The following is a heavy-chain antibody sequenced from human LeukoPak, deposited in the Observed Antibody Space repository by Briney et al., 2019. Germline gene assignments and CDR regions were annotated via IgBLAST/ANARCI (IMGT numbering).Heavy chain of an antibody. CDR2: INPNSGGT. CDR1: GYTFTGYY. D-gene: IGHD1-1*01. CDR3: ASRDLPTGTDY. V-gene: IGHV1-2*02. Sequence: GASVKVSCKACGYTFTGYYMHWVRQAPGQGLEWMGWINPNSGGTNCAQKFQGRVTMTRDTSISKAYMELSRLTSDDTAVYYCASRDLPTGTDYWGQGTLVTVSS. J-gene: IGHJ4*02.